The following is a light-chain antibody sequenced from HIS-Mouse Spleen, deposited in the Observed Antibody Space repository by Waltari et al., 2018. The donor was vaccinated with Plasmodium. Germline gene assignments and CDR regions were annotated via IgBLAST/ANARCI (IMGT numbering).Light chain of an antibody. CDR2: EGS. CDR3: CSYAGSSTNWV. Sequence: QSALTQPASVSGSPGQSITISCTGTSRDVGRYNLVSWYQQHPGKAPKLMIYEGSKRPSGVSNRCSGSKSGNTASLTISGLQAEDEADYYCCSYAGSSTNWVFGGGTKLTVL. V-gene: IGLV2-23*01. CDR1: SRDVGRYNL. J-gene: IGLJ3*02.